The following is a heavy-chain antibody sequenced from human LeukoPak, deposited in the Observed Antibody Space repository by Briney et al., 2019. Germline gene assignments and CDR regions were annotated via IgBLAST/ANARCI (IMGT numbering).Heavy chain of an antibody. Sequence: PGGSLRLSCAASGFTFTSYAMSWVRLAPGKGLEWVSAISSSGGSTYYADSVKGRFTISRDNSKNTLYLQMNSLRAEDTAVYYCAKDRDSSSCPWGQGTLVTVSS. CDR3: AKDRDSSSCP. V-gene: IGHV3-23*01. CDR2: ISSSGGST. CDR1: GFTFTSYA. J-gene: IGHJ5*02. D-gene: IGHD6-13*01.